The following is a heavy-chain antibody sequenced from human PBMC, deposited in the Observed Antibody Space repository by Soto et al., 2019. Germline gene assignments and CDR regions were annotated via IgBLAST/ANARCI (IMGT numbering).Heavy chain of an antibody. CDR3: ARVTYSNYPSVDY. V-gene: IGHV4-59*08. J-gene: IGHJ4*02. Sequence: PPGKGLEWIGYIYYSGSTNYNPSLKSRVTISVDTSKNQFSLKLSSVTTADTAVYYCARVTYSNYPSVDYWGPGTLVTVS. CDR2: IYYSGST. D-gene: IGHD4-4*01.